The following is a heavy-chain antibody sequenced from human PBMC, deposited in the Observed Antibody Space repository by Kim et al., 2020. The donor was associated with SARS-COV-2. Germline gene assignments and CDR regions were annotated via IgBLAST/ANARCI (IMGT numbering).Heavy chain of an antibody. CDR1: GFTFSSYA. CDR2: ISGSGGST. CDR3: AKGQFYFWSGYYWCEDY. Sequence: GGSLRLSCAASGFTFSSYAMSWVRQAPGKGLEWVSAISGSGGSTYYADSVKGRFTISRDNSKNTLYLQMNSLRAEDTAVYYCAKGQFYFWSGYYWCEDYWGQGTLVTVSS. J-gene: IGHJ4*02. D-gene: IGHD3-3*01. V-gene: IGHV3-23*01.